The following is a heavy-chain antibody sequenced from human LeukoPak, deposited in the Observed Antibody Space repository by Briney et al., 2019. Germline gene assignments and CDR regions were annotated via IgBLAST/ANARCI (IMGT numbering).Heavy chain of an antibody. Sequence: GGSLRLSCAASGFTFSNYGMHWVRQAPGKGLEWVAVVSSDGSVDYYADSVRGRFTVSRDNSKNTMFLQFNTLRPEDTAVYYCAREGMGTTFSAWFDPWGQGTLVTVSS. CDR3: AREGMGTTFSAWFDP. D-gene: IGHD1-7*01. J-gene: IGHJ5*02. CDR2: VSSDGSVD. V-gene: IGHV3-30*03. CDR1: GFTFSNYG.